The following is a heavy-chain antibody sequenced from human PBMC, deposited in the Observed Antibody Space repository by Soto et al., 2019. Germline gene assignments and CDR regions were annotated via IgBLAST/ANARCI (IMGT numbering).Heavy chain of an antibody. CDR2: ITGSGGST. J-gene: IGHJ4*02. V-gene: IGHV3-23*01. CDR1: GFTFSSYA. D-gene: IGHD5-12*01. Sequence: GGSLGLSCAASGFTFSSYAMSWVRQAPGKGLEWVSGITGSGGSTYYADSVKGRFTISRDNFKNMLYLQMNSLRDEDTAVYYCARDMDRYSGYDYGYWGQGTLVTVSS. CDR3: ARDMDRYSGYDYGY.